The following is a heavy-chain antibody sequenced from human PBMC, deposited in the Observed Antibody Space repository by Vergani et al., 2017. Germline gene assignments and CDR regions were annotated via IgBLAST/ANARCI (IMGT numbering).Heavy chain of an antibody. J-gene: IGHJ6*03. CDR1: GFPFNMFG. CDR2: LSAYGRFS. V-gene: IGHV3-23*04. Sequence: EVQLVESGGGLVKPGGSLRLSCEASGFPFNMFGMSWVRQAPGKGLEWVSALSAYGRFSYSADSVKGRFTISRDNAKNTVYLQMNGLRVDDSAIYYCAKDSRKISVTSPESFYHMDVWGNGTTVIVSS. D-gene: IGHD2-21*02. CDR3: AKDSRKISVTSPESFYHMDV.